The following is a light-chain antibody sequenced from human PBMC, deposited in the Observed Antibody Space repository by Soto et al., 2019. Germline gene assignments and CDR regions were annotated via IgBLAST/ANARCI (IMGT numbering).Light chain of an antibody. CDR2: LGS. CDR3: MQALQTPFT. CDR1: ESLLHGNGYNY. Sequence: DIVMSQSPLSLPVTPGEPASISCRSGESLLHGNGYNYLDWYLQKPAQSPQLLIYLGSTRASGVPDRFSGSGSGTDFTLKISRVEAEDVGVYFCMQALQTPFTCGPGTKVEIK. J-gene: IGKJ3*01. V-gene: IGKV2-28*01.